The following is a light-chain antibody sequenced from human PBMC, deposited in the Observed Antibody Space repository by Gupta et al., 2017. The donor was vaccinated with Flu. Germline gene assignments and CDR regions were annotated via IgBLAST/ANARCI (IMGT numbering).Light chain of an antibody. Sequence: GDTVTITCRASQGISAWLAWYQQKPGKAPKLLMSAASSLESGVPTRFSGSGSGTDFTLTSSRLQPEDFATYYCQRTDNFPWTFGQGTRVEIK. CDR2: AAS. CDR1: QGISAW. J-gene: IGKJ1*01. V-gene: IGKV1-12*01. CDR3: QRTDNFPWT.